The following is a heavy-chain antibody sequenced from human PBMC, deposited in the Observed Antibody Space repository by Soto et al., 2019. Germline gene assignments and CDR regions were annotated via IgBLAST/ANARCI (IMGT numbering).Heavy chain of an antibody. Sequence: SETLSLTCTVSGGSISSYYWSWIRQPPGKGLEWIGYFYYSGSTYYNPSLKSRVTISVNTSKNQFSLKLSSVTAADTAVYYCARDLWGYCGTDCYPLDVWGQGTTVTVSS. CDR1: GGSISSYY. CDR2: FYYSGST. V-gene: IGHV4-59*12. J-gene: IGHJ6*02. CDR3: ARDLWGYCGTDCYPLDV. D-gene: IGHD2-21*02.